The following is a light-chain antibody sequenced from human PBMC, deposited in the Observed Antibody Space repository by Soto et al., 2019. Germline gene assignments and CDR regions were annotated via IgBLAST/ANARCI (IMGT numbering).Light chain of an antibody. CDR1: QSVSNS. J-gene: IGKJ1*01. V-gene: IGKV3-11*01. CDR3: QQRAKWPRT. CDR2: GAS. Sequence: EIVLTQSPATLSLSPGERATLSCWASQSVSNSLAWFQQRPGQAPRLLIYGASDRATGIPARFSGTGSGTDFTLTISSLEPEDFVVYYCQQRAKWPRTFGQGTKVEIK.